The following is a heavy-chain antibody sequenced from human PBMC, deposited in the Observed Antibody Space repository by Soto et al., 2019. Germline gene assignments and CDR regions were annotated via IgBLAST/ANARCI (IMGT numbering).Heavy chain of an antibody. V-gene: IGHV5-10-1*01. Sequence: GESLKISCKGSGYSFTSYWISWVRQMHGKGLEWMGRIDPSDSYTNYSPSFQGHVTISADKSISTAYLQWSSLKASDTAMYYCASSSGTRGDYYYGMDVWGQGTLVTVSS. CDR1: GYSFTSYW. CDR2: IDPSDSYT. D-gene: IGHD3-22*01. J-gene: IGHJ6*02. CDR3: ASSSGTRGDYYYGMDV.